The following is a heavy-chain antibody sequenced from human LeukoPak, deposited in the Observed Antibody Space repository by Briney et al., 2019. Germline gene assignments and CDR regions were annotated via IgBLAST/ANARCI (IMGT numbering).Heavy chain of an antibody. CDR1: GYSFTSYW. CDR3: ARRGAGDCSSTSCYTDYYYMDV. J-gene: IGHJ6*03. V-gene: IGHV5-51*01. D-gene: IGHD2-2*02. Sequence: KIGESLKISCKGSGYSFTSYWIGWVRQMPGKGLEWMGIIYPGDSDTRYSPSFQGQVTISADKSISTAYLQWSSLKASDTAMYYCARRGAGDCSSTSCYTDYYYMDVWGKGTTVTVSS. CDR2: IYPGDSDT.